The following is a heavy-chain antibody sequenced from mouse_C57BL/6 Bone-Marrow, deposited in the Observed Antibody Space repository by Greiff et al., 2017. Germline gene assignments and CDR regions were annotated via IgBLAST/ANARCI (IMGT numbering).Heavy chain of an antibody. V-gene: IGHV1-59*01. Sequence: VQLQQPGAELVRPGTSVKLSCKASGYTFTSYWMHWVKQRPGQGLEWIGVIDPSDSYTNYNQKFKGKATLTVDTSSSTAYMQLSSLTSEDSAVYYCARHGGSNFFDYWGQGTTLTVSS. J-gene: IGHJ2*01. CDR2: IDPSDSYT. CDR3: ARHGGSNFFDY. D-gene: IGHD1-1*01. CDR1: GYTFTSYW.